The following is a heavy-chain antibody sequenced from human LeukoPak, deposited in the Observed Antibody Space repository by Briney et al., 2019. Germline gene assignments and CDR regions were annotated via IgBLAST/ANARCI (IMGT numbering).Heavy chain of an antibody. Sequence: GGSLRLSCGASGFTFSSYSMNWVRQAPGKGLEWVSSISSSSSYIYYADSVKGRFTISRDNAKNSLYLQMNSLRAEDTAVYYCARYAGYSVTRFDYWGQGTLVTVSS. CDR3: ARYAGYSVTRFDY. D-gene: IGHD6-13*01. CDR2: ISSSSSYI. V-gene: IGHV3-21*01. CDR1: GFTFSSYS. J-gene: IGHJ4*02.